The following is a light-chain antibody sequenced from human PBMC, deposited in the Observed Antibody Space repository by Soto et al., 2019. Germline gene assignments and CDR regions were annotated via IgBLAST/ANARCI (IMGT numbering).Light chain of an antibody. CDR3: SSYTSSSTRV. CDR2: DVS. J-gene: IGLJ1*01. Sequence: QSALTQPASGSGCPGQSITISCTGTSSDVGGYNYVSWYQQHPGKAPKLMIYDVSNRPSGVSNRFSGSKSGNTASPTISGLQAEYEADYYCSSYTSSSTRVFGTGTKLTVL. V-gene: IGLV2-14*01. CDR1: SSDVGGYNY.